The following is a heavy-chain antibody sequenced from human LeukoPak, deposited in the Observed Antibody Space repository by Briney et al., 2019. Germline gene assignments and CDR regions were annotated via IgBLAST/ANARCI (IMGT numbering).Heavy chain of an antibody. D-gene: IGHD5-12*01. V-gene: IGHV4-34*01. CDR1: GGSFSGYY. J-gene: IGHJ4*02. CDR2: INHSGST. Sequence: SETLSLTCAVYGGSFSGYYWSWIRQPPGKGLEWIGEINHSGSTNYNPSLKSRVTISVDTSKNQFSLKLSSVTAADTAVYYCARARGWLLDYWGQGTLVTVSS. CDR3: ARARGWLLDY.